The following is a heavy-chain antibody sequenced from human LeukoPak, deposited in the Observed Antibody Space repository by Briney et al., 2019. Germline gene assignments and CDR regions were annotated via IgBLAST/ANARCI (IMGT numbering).Heavy chain of an antibody. V-gene: IGHV4-39*01. CDR1: GGSFSSYY. J-gene: IGHJ4*02. D-gene: IGHD4-17*01. Sequence: SETLSLTCAVYGGSFSSYYWGWIRQPPGKGLEWIGSIYYSGSTYYNPSLRSRVTISVDTSKNQFSLKLSSVTAADTAVYYCAGRDVDYGDYVDYWGQGTLVTVSS. CDR3: AGRDVDYGDYVDY. CDR2: IYYSGST.